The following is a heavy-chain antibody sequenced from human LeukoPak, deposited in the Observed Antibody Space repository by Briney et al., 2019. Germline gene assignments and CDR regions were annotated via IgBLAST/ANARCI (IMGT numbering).Heavy chain of an antibody. CDR3: ARSAGGSGSYSPFDY. CDR2: INPNGGVT. Sequence: ASVKVSCKASGYTFSGYYMHWLRQAPGQGLEWMGWINPNGGVTNYAQKFQGRVTMTRDTSISTAYMELSRLRSDDTAVYYCARSAGGSGSYSPFDYWGQGTLVTVSS. CDR1: GYTFSGYY. J-gene: IGHJ4*02. V-gene: IGHV1-2*02. D-gene: IGHD3-10*01.